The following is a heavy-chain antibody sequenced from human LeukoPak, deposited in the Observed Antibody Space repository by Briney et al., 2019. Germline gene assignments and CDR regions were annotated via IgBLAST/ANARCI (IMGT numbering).Heavy chain of an antibody. D-gene: IGHD3-3*01. J-gene: IGHJ4*02. CDR2: ISSSGKIT. V-gene: IGHV3-48*03. CDR3: ARDRNTDFWSGYYTNYFDD. CDR1: GFTFSDYE. Sequence: GGSLRLSCAASGFTFSDYEMTWVRQAPGKGLEWISYISSSGKITSHADSVKGRFTISRDNAKNSLYLHMNSLRAGDTAVYYCARDRNTDFWSGYYTNYFDDWGQGTLVSVSS.